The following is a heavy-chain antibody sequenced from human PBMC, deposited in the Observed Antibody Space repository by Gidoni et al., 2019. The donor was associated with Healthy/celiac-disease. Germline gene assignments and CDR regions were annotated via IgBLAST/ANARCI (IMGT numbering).Heavy chain of an antibody. D-gene: IGHD6-13*01. Sequence: QVQLVQSGAEVKKPGASVKVSCKAYGSTFTSYAMHWVRQAPGQRLEWMGWINAGNGNTKYSQKFQGRVTITRDTSASTAYMELSSLRSEDTAVYYCARERPPHSSSWYFIDYWGQGTLVTVSS. CDR1: GSTFTSYA. CDR3: ARERPPHSSSWYFIDY. J-gene: IGHJ4*02. V-gene: IGHV1-3*01. CDR2: INAGNGNT.